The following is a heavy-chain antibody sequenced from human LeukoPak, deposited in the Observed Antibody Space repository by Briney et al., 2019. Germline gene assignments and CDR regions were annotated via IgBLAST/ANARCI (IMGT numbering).Heavy chain of an antibody. Sequence: GASVKVSCKASGYTFTTYYMHWVRQAPGQGLEWMGLINPSGGYTNYAQKFQDRVTMTRDTSTSTVYMELSSLRSEDTAVYFCARVADTAMNYYFDSWGQGTLVTVS. CDR1: GYTFTTYY. J-gene: IGHJ4*02. D-gene: IGHD5-18*01. V-gene: IGHV1-46*01. CDR2: INPSGGYT. CDR3: ARVADTAMNYYFDS.